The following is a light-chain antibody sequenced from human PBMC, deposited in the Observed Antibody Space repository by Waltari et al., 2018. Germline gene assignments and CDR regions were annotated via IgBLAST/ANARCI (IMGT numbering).Light chain of an antibody. CDR2: AAS. V-gene: IGKV1-17*03. Sequence: DIQMTQSPSAMSASVGDRVTFTCRASQGISNYLAWFQQKPGKVPTRLIYAASSLQSGVPSRFSGSGSGTEFTLTISTLQPEDFATYFCLHYNSFPWTFGQGTQVEIK. CDR1: QGISNY. CDR3: LHYNSFPWT. J-gene: IGKJ1*01.